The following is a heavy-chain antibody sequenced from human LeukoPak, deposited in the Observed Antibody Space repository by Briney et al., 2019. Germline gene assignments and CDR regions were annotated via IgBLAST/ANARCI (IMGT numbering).Heavy chain of an antibody. Sequence: GASVKVSCKASGYTFTGYYMHWVRQAPGQGLEWMGWIHPNSGGTNHAQKFQGRVTMTRDTSISTAYTELSRLRSDDTAVYYCAREGDGDFLDYWGQGTLVTVSS. CDR3: AREGDGDFLDY. D-gene: IGHD3-16*01. CDR1: GYTFTGYY. V-gene: IGHV1-2*02. J-gene: IGHJ4*02. CDR2: IHPNSGGT.